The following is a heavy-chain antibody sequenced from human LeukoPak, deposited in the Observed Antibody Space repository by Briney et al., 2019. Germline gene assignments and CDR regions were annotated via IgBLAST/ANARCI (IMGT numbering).Heavy chain of an antibody. Sequence: VASVKVSCKASGYTFTSYGISWVRRAPGQGLEWMGWISAYNGNTNYAQKLQGRVTMTTDTSTSTAYMELRSLRSDDTAVYYCARGVDSGSYYVMDYWGQGTLVTVSS. D-gene: IGHD1-26*01. CDR2: ISAYNGNT. J-gene: IGHJ4*02. V-gene: IGHV1-18*01. CDR1: GYTFTSYG. CDR3: ARGVDSGSYYVMDY.